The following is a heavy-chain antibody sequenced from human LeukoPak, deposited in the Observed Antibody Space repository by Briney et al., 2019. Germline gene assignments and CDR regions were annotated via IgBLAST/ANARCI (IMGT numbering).Heavy chain of an antibody. D-gene: IGHD2-8*01. Sequence: GGSLRLSCAASGFTFSSYAMSWVRQAPGKGLEWVSVISGSGGSTYYADSVKGRFTISRDNSKNTLYLHMNSLRAEDTAVYYCAKMGGRIVLMVYAIFDYWGQGTLVTVSS. CDR1: GFTFSSYA. J-gene: IGHJ4*02. CDR3: AKMGGRIVLMVYAIFDY. V-gene: IGHV3-23*01. CDR2: ISGSGGST.